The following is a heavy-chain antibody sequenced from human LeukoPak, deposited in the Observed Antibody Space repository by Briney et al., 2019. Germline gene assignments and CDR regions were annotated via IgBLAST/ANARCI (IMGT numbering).Heavy chain of an antibody. CDR2: ISAYVGHT. J-gene: IGHJ6*02. Sequence: ASVKVSCKASGFTFTSYVSTWVRQAPGQGLEWMGWISAYVGHTDYAQKLQGRVTLTTDTSTSTAYMELRSLRSDDTAVYFCARARVASHPFYYYAMDVWGQGTTVTVSS. CDR3: ARARVASHPFYYYAMDV. CDR1: GFTFTSYV. D-gene: IGHD5-12*01. V-gene: IGHV1-18*01.